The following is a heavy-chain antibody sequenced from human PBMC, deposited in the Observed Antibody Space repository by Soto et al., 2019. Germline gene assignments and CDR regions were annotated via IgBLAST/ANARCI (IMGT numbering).Heavy chain of an antibody. CDR1: GLTFSSYG. J-gene: IGHJ6*03. Sequence: QVQLVESGGGVVQPGRSLRLSCVASGLTFSSYGMHWVRQAPGKGLEWVAVISYDGSNKYYADSVKGRFTISRDNSKNTLYLQMNSLRPEDTAVYYAWAGDYVRERNYYMDVWGKGTTVTVSS. V-gene: IGHV3-30*03. D-gene: IGHD3-10*02. CDR3: WAGDYVRERNYYMDV. CDR2: ISYDGSNK.